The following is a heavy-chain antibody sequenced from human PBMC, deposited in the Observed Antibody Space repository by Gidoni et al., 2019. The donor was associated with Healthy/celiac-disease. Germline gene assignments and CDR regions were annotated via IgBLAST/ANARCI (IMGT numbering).Heavy chain of an antibody. CDR1: GFTFSGSA. CDR2: IRSKANSYAT. Sequence: EVQLVESGGGLVQPGGSLKLSCAASGFTFSGSAMHWVRQASGKGLEWVGRIRSKANSYATAYAASVKGRFTISRDDSKNTAYLQMNSLKTEDTAVYYCTSYSSSWYYWGQGTLVTVSS. CDR3: TSYSSSWYY. J-gene: IGHJ4*02. D-gene: IGHD6-13*01. V-gene: IGHV3-73*01.